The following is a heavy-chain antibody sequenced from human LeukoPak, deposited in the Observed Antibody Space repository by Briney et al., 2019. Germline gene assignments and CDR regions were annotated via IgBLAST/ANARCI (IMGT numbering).Heavy chain of an antibody. J-gene: IGHJ6*04. V-gene: IGHV1-69*13. Sequence: ASVKVSCKASGGTFSSYAISWVRQAPGQGLEWMGGIIPIFGTANYAQKFQGRVTITADESTSTAYMELSSLRPEDTAVYYCARGLGYCNGPSGRCLVYYYGMDVWGKGTTVTVSS. D-gene: IGHD2-15*01. CDR3: ARGLGYCNGPSGRCLVYYYGMDV. CDR1: GGTFSSYA. CDR2: IIPIFGTA.